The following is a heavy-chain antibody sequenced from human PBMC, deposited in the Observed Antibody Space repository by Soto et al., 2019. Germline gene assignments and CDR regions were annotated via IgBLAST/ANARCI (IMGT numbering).Heavy chain of an antibody. CDR2: IYWDDDK. V-gene: IGHV2-5*02. Sequence: QITLKESGPTLVKPTQTLTLTCTFSGFSLSSSGVGVGWIRQPPGKALEWLALIYWDDDKRYRASLKSRLTITKDTPNTQEALTMTNMHPVDTGTYYCARNNYLNNCFDPWGQGTLVTVSS. CDR3: ARNNYLNNCFDP. J-gene: IGHJ5*02. D-gene: IGHD1-1*01. CDR1: GFSLSSSGVG.